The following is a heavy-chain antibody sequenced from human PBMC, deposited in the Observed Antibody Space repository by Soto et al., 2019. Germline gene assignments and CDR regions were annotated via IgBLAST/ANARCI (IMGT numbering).Heavy chain of an antibody. V-gene: IGHV1-18*01. CDR3: ARDPQKYYDFWSGYFDY. Sequence: QVQLVQSGAEVKKPGASVKVSCKASGYTFTSYGISWVRQAPGQGLEWMGWISAYKGNTNYAQKLQGRVTMTTDTSTSTAYMELRSLRSDDTAVYYCARDPQKYYDFWSGYFDYWGQGTLVTVSS. J-gene: IGHJ4*02. D-gene: IGHD3-3*01. CDR1: GYTFTSYG. CDR2: ISAYKGNT.